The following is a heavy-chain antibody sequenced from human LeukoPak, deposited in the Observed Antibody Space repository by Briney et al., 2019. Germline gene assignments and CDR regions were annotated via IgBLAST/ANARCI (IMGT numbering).Heavy chain of an antibody. J-gene: IGHJ4*02. CDR2: INPNSGGT. Sequence: GASVKVSCKASGGTFSSYAISWVRQAPGQGLEWMGRINPNSGGTNYAQKFQGRVTMTRDTSISTAYMELSRLRSDDTAVYYCARENRGYSYGSIDYWGQGTLVTVSS. D-gene: IGHD5-18*01. CDR1: GGTFSSYA. CDR3: ARENRGYSYGSIDY. V-gene: IGHV1-2*06.